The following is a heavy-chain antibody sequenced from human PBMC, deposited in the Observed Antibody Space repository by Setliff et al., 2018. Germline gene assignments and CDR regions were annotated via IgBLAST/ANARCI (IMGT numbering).Heavy chain of an antibody. D-gene: IGHD5-12*01. V-gene: IGHV4-59*02. CDR2: ISYSGIT. CDR1: GASVSSHY. CDR3: ARGGTFRYFDF. Sequence: LSLTCNVSGASVSSHYWDWIRQPPGKGLEWIGFISYSGITTYNVSLKSRVSISVDTSKNQLSLTLSSVTAADTAVYYCARGGTFRYFDFWGQGAPVTVSS. J-gene: IGHJ4*02.